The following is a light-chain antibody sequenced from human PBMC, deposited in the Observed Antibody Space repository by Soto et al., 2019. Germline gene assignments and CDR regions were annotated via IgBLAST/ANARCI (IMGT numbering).Light chain of an antibody. CDR3: SSYAGQRV. J-gene: IGLJ2*01. CDR1: SSDVGGYNY. CDR2: EVS. V-gene: IGLV2-8*01. Sequence: QSALTQPPSASGSPGQSVTISCTGTSSDVGGYNYVSWYQQHPGKAPQLMIYEVSKRPSGVPDRFSGSKSGNTASLTVSGLQAEDEADYYCSSYAGQRVFGGGTKLTVL.